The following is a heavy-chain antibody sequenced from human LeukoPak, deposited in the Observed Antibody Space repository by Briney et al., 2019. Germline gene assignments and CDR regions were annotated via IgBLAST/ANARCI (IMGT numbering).Heavy chain of an antibody. Sequence: GGSLRLSCAASGFTFSSYAMHWVRQAPGKGLEWVAVISYDGSNKYYADSVKGRFTISRDNSKNTLYLQMNSLRAEDTAVYYCARSGSGTHYYYMDVWGKETTVTVSS. J-gene: IGHJ6*03. V-gene: IGHV3-30-3*01. CDR2: ISYDGSNK. CDR3: ARSGSGTHYYYMDV. D-gene: IGHD1-26*01. CDR1: GFTFSSYA.